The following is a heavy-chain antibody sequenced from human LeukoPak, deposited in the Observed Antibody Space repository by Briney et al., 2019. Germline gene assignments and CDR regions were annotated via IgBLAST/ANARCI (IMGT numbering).Heavy chain of an antibody. D-gene: IGHD5-18*01. J-gene: IGHJ4*02. CDR3: AKSGTLAQPRIQLWSDY. CDR1: GFSFTTYA. V-gene: IGHV3-23*01. CDR2: VSGSGNTI. Sequence: PGGSLRLSCAASGFSFTTYALSWVRQAPGKGLEWISVVSGSGNTIYYADSVKGRFTISRDPSKKTVFLQMNSLRAEDTAVYYCAKSGTLAQPRIQLWSDYWGQGTLVTVSS.